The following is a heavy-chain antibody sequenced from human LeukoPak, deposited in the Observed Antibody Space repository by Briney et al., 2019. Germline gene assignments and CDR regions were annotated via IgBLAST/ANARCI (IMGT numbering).Heavy chain of an antibody. D-gene: IGHD3-10*01. V-gene: IGHV3-30*02. Sequence: PGGSLRLSCAVSGFTFSNYGMHWVRQAPGKGLEWVAFIRYDGSNKYYADSVKGRFTISRDNSKNTLYLQMNSLRAEDTAVYYCAKDNLAYGSGPSAFDIWGQGTMVTVSS. CDR2: IRYDGSNK. J-gene: IGHJ3*02. CDR3: AKDNLAYGSGPSAFDI. CDR1: GFTFSNYG.